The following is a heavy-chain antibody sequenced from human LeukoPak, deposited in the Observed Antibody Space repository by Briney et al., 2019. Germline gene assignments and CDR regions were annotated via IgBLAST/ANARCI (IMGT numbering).Heavy chain of an antibody. D-gene: IGHD6-19*01. CDR3: AREGEYSSGWYGG. CDR2: IIPIFGTA. CDR1: GGTFSSYA. Sequence: SVKVSCKASGGTFSSYAISWVRQAPGRGLEWMGRIIPIFGTANYAQKFQGRVTITTDESTSTAYMELSSLRSEDTAVYYCAREGEYSSGWYGGWGQGTLVTVSS. J-gene: IGHJ4*02. V-gene: IGHV1-69*05.